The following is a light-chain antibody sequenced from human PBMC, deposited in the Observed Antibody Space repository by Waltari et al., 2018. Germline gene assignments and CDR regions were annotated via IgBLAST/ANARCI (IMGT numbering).Light chain of an antibody. V-gene: IGLV2-23*02. CDR1: TSDVGSYDL. Sequence: QSALTQPASVSGTPGQSITISCTGTTSDVGSYDLVPCYQQHPGEAPKLLICEVFKRPPAISRRFSGAKSGSTASLTISGLQPEDEADYYCCSYAGRGTYVFGSGTKVTVL. J-gene: IGLJ1*01. CDR3: CSYAGRGTYV. CDR2: EVF.